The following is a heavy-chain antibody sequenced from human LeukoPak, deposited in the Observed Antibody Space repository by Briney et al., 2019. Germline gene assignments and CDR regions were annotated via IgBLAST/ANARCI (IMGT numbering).Heavy chain of an antibody. CDR1: GGTLSSYA. J-gene: IGHJ4*02. Sequence: SVKVSCMPSGGTLSSYALRWVRQAPGQGLEWMGRIIPILGIANYPQKFQGRVTLTADKSPSTAYMELSSLRSADTAAYHCARDTGVVPAAITGYWGQGAMVSVSS. CDR3: ARDTGVVPAAITGY. CDR2: IIPILGIA. D-gene: IGHD2-2*02. V-gene: IGHV1-69*04.